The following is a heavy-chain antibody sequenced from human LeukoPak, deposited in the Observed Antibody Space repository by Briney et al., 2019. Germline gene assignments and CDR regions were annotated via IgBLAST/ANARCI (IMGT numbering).Heavy chain of an antibody. CDR1: GGSISIYY. CDR3: ARASQPYYFDY. D-gene: IGHD1-14*01. CDR2: TYNSGST. Sequence: SETLSLTCTVSGGSISIYYWSWIRQPPGKGLEWLGYTYNSGSTFYNPSLKSRVTISVDTSRNEFSLRLTSVTAADAAVYYCARASQPYYFDYWGQGTLVTVSS. J-gene: IGHJ4*02. V-gene: IGHV4-59*01.